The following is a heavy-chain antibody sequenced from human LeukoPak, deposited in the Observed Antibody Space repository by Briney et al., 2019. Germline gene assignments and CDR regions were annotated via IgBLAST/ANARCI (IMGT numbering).Heavy chain of an antibody. CDR3: ARELTYRRFLEFGPEGYYYCMDV. J-gene: IGHJ6*03. Sequence: PSETLSLTCTVSGYSISSGYYWGWIRPPPGKGLGWIGRIYDSGSTNYNPSLKSRVTISVDTSKNQFSLKLSSVTAADMAVYYCARELTYRRFLEFGPEGYYYCMDVWGKGTTVTVSS. CDR1: GYSISSGYY. D-gene: IGHD3-3*01. V-gene: IGHV4-38-2*02. CDR2: IYDSGST.